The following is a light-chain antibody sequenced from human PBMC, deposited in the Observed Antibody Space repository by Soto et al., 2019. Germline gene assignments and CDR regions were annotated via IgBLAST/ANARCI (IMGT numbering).Light chain of an antibody. J-gene: IGLJ1*01. Sequence: QPVLTQPPSASGTPGQRVTISCSGSSSNIGSNTVNWYQQLPGTAPKLLIYSNNQRPSGVPDRFSGSKSGTSASLAMSGLQSEDEADYYCAAWDDSLNGQVFGTGTKLTVL. CDR2: SNN. CDR1: SSNIGSNT. V-gene: IGLV1-44*01. CDR3: AAWDDSLNGQV.